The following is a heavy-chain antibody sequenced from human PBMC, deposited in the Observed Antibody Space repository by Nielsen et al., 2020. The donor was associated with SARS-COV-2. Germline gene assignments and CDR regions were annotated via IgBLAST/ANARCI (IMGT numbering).Heavy chain of an antibody. CDR3: ARAGAATGTRWYFDL. D-gene: IGHD1-1*01. CDR1: GFTFSYYW. J-gene: IGHJ2*01. V-gene: IGHV3-7*01. CDR2: IKADGSEK. Sequence: GGSLRLSRAASGFTFSYYWMSWVRQAPGKGLEWAANIKADGSEKNYVDSVKGRFTVSRDNAQKLLYLQMNSLRVEDTAVYYCARAGAATGTRWYFDLWGRGTLVTVSS.